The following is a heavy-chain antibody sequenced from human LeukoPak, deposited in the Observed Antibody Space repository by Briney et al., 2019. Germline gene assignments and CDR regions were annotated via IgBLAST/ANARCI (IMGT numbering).Heavy chain of an antibody. D-gene: IGHD1-1*01. V-gene: IGHV3-9*01. CDR1: GFTFDDYA. CDR3: ARVPPPRVRSGMDV. J-gene: IGHJ6*02. Sequence: PGGSLRLSCAASGFTFDDYAMHWVRQAPGKGLEWVSGISWNSGSIGYADSVKGRFTISRDNAKNSLYLQMNSLRAEDTAVYYCARVPPPRVRSGMDVWGQGTTVTVSS. CDR2: ISWNSGSI.